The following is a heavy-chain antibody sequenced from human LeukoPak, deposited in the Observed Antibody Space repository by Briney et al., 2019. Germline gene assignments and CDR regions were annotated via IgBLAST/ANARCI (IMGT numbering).Heavy chain of an antibody. CDR2: ISGSGGST. CDR1: GFTFSSYA. CDR3: AKDVHLYRNYPNYFDY. Sequence: PGGSLRLSCAASGFTFSSYAMSWVRQAPGKGLEWVSAISGSGGSTYYADSVKGRFTISRDNSKNTLYLQMNSLRAEDTAVYYCAKDVHLYRNYPNYFDYWGQGTLVTVSS. V-gene: IGHV3-23*01. D-gene: IGHD4-11*01. J-gene: IGHJ4*02.